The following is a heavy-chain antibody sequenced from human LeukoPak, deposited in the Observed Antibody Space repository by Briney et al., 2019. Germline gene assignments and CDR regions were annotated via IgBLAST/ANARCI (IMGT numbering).Heavy chain of an antibody. CDR2: ISSSSSYI. D-gene: IGHD5-12*01. V-gene: IGHV3-21*01. J-gene: IGHJ4*02. CDR3: ARAPSGYDPYFDY. Sequence: GGSLTLSCAASGFSFSSYSMNWVRQAPAKGLEWVSSISSSSSYIYYADSVKGRFTISRDNAKNSLYLQMNSLRAEDTAVYYCARAPSGYDPYFDYWGQGTLVTVSS. CDR1: GFSFSSYS.